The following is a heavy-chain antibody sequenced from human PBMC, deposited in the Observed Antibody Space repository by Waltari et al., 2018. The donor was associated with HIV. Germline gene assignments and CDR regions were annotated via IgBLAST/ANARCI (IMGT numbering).Heavy chain of an antibody. J-gene: IGHJ3*02. D-gene: IGHD3-22*01. Sequence: QVQLVQSGAEVKKPGSSVKVSCKASGGTFSSYAISWVRQAPGQGPEWMGGIIPIFGTANYAQKFQGRVTITADESTSTAYMELSSLRSEDTAVYYCARAGDYYYDSSGYSYAFDIWGQGTMVTVSS. CDR2: IIPIFGTA. CDR3: ARAGDYYYDSSGYSYAFDI. CDR1: GGTFSSYA. V-gene: IGHV1-69*01.